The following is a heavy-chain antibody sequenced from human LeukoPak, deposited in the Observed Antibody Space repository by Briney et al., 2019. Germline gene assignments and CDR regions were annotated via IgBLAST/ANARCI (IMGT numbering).Heavy chain of an antibody. Sequence: GGSLRLSCAASGFTFSDYYMSWIRQAPGKGLEGVSYISSSSSYTNYADSVKGGFTISRDNAKNSLYLQMNSLRAEDTAVYYCARDQYDILTGYRHDAFDIWGQGTMVTVSS. CDR1: GFTFSDYY. J-gene: IGHJ3*02. CDR2: ISSSSSYT. V-gene: IGHV3-11*06. CDR3: ARDQYDILTGYRHDAFDI. D-gene: IGHD3-9*01.